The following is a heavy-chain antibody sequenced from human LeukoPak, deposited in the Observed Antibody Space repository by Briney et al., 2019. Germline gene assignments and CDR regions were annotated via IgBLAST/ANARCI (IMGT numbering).Heavy chain of an antibody. D-gene: IGHD6-13*01. Sequence: ASVKVSCKASGGTFSSYAISWVRQAPGQGLEWMGRINPNSGGTNYAQKFQGRVTMTRDTSISTAYMELSRLRSDDTAVYYCARVAAAGSDWGQGTLVTVSS. J-gene: IGHJ4*02. V-gene: IGHV1-2*06. CDR3: ARVAAAGSD. CDR2: INPNSGGT. CDR1: GGTFSSYA.